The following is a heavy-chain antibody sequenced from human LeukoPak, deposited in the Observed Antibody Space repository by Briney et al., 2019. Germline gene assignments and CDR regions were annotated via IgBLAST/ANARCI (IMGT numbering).Heavy chain of an antibody. CDR3: AREVRGGAEPAQPYYYYMDV. D-gene: IGHD3-10*01. V-gene: IGHV1-18*01. CDR1: GGTLSGYA. CDR2: ISAYNGNT. J-gene: IGHJ6*03. Sequence: ASVKVSCKASGGTLSGYAISWVRQAPGQGLEWMGWISAYNGNTNYAQKLQGRVTMTTDTSTSTAYMELRSLRSDDTAVYYCAREVRGGAEPAQPYYYYMDVWGKGTTVTVSS.